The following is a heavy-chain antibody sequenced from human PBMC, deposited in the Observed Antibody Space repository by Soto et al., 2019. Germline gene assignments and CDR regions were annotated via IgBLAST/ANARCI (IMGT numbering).Heavy chain of an antibody. CDR3: ARDIIAYCGGDCSTYPPTVLDY. V-gene: IGHV1-18*01. CDR2: ISAYNGNT. J-gene: IGHJ4*02. Sequence: AAVKVSCKASGYTFTSYGISWVRQAPGQGLEWMGWISAYNGNTNYAQKLQGRVTMTTDTSTSTAYMELRSLRSDDTAVYYCARDIIAYCGGDCSTYPPTVLDYWGQGTLVTVSS. D-gene: IGHD2-21*02. CDR1: GYTFTSYG.